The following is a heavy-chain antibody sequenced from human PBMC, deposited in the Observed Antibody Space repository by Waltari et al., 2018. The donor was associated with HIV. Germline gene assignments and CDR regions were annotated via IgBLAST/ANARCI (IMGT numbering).Heavy chain of an antibody. CDR1: GGSISSSSYY. CDR2: IYYSGST. Sequence: QLQLQESGPGLVKPSETLSLTCTVSGGSISSSSYYWGWIRQPPGKGLEWIGSIYYSGSTYYNPSLKSRVTISVDTSKNQFSLKLSSVTAADTAVYYCARFTGTTWPALLPDYWGQGTLVTVSS. D-gene: IGHD1-7*01. J-gene: IGHJ4*02. CDR3: ARFTGTTWPALLPDY. V-gene: IGHV4-39*01.